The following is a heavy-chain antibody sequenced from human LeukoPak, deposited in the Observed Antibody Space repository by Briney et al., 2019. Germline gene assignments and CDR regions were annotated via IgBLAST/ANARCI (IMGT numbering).Heavy chain of an antibody. CDR2: IVVGSGNT. V-gene: IGHV1-58*01. J-gene: IGHJ3*02. Sequence: GASVKVSCKASGFTFTSSAVQWVRQARGQRLEWIGWIVVGSGNTNYAQKFQERVTITRDMSTSTAYMELSSLRSEDTAVYYCAAASAYYDSSGFITGAFDIWGHGTMVTVSS. CDR3: AAASAYYDSSGFITGAFDI. D-gene: IGHD3-22*01. CDR1: GFTFTSSA.